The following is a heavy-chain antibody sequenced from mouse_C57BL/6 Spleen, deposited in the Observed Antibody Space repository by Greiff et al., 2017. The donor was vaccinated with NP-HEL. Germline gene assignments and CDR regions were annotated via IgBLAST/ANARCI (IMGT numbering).Heavy chain of an antibody. J-gene: IGHJ2*01. D-gene: IGHD2-13*01. CDR1: GYSITSYY. CDR3: ARYEADYYFGY. CDR2: ISYSGST. V-gene: IGHV3-8*01. Sequence: DVKLQESGPGLAKPSQSLSLTCPVTGYSITSYYWNWIRKFPGNKLEYMGYISYSGSTYYNTSVKSRISISRDTCKNQYYMLLNAVTTVDTATYYCARYEADYYFGYWGQRTTLTVSS.